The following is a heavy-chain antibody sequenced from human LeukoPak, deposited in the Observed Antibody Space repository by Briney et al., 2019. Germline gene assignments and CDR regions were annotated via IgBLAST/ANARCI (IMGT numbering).Heavy chain of an antibody. Sequence: GSSVNVSCKASGGTFSSYAISWVRQAPGQGLEWMGGIIPIFGTANYAQKFQGRVTITADESTSTAYMELSSLRSEDTAVYYCARDRGRKQADWGSCFDLWGRGTLVTVSS. CDR2: IIPIFGTA. CDR1: GGTFSSYA. J-gene: IGHJ2*01. CDR3: ARDRGRKQADWGSCFDL. V-gene: IGHV1-69*01. D-gene: IGHD7-27*01.